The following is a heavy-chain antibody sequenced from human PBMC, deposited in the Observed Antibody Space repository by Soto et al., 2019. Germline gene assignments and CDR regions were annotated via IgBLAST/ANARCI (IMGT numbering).Heavy chain of an antibody. CDR3: TVVGSSSWSDNAFDI. CDR1: GFTFSGSA. D-gene: IGHD6-13*01. V-gene: IGHV3-73*01. Sequence: GGALRLSCAASGFTFSGSAMHWVRQASGKGLEWVGRIRSKANSYATAYAASVKGRFTISRDDSKNTAYLQMNSLKTEDTAVYYCTVVGSSSWSDNAFDIWGQGTMVTVSS. J-gene: IGHJ3*02. CDR2: IRSKANSYAT.